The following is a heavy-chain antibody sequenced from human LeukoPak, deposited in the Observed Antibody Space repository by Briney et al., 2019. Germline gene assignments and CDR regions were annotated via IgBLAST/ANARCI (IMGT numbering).Heavy chain of an antibody. CDR2: IYYSGST. V-gene: IGHV4-59*04. CDR1: GGSISSYY. J-gene: IGHJ3*02. Sequence: SETLSLTCTVSGGSISSYYWSWIRQPPGKGLEWIGNIYYSGSTYYNPSLKSRVTISIDTSKNQFSLRLYSVTAADTAVYYCATIVAGAFDIWGQGTMVTVSS. D-gene: IGHD2/OR15-2a*01. CDR3: ATIVAGAFDI.